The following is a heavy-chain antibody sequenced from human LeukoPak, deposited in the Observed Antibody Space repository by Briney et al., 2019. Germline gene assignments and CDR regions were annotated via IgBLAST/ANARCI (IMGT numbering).Heavy chain of an antibody. J-gene: IGHJ6*03. CDR1: DGSISSGSYY. CDR2: IYTSGST. D-gene: IGHD2-15*01. Sequence: SETLSLTCTVSDGSISSGSYYWSRIRQPAGKGLEWIGRIYTSGSTNYNPSLKSRVTISVDTSKNQFSLKLSSVTAADTAVYYCAREFRSRYYYYYMDVWGKGTTVTISS. V-gene: IGHV4-61*02. CDR3: AREFRSRYYYYYMDV.